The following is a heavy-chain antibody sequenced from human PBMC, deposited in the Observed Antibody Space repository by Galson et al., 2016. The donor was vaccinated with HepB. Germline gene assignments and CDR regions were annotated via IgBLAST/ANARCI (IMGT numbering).Heavy chain of an antibody. V-gene: IGHV1-58*01. CDR2: VVVGNGNT. CDR1: GFTFSSYT. CDR3: AAGSSYTNYVDY. J-gene: IGHJ4*02. D-gene: IGHD4-11*01. Sequence: SVKVSCKASGFTFSSYTVHWVRQARGQRLEWIGQVVVGNGNTNCAEKFQKRVTITRDMSTSTAYMELRSLRSEDTAVYYCAAGSSYTNYVDYWGQGTLVTVSS.